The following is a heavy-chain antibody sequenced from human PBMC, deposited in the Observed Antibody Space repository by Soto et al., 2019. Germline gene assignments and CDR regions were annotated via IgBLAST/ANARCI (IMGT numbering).Heavy chain of an antibody. D-gene: IGHD3-22*01. V-gene: IGHV1-69*13. CDR3: AEGGGGYDT. CDR1: GGAFSSSS. CDR2: IIPMFGTT. Sequence: SVKVSCKVSGGAFSSSSLNWVRQARGQGLEWMGGIIPMFGTTNYAQKFQGRVTITADESTSTAHIEVTDLRSEDTAVYFCAEGGGGYDTWGQGTLVTVSS. J-gene: IGHJ5*02.